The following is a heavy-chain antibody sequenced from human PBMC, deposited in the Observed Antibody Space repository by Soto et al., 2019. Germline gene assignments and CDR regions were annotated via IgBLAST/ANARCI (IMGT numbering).Heavy chain of an antibody. CDR1: GFTFSSYS. J-gene: IGHJ5*02. Sequence: EVQLVESGGGLVQPGGSLRLSCAASGFTFSSYSMNWVRQAPGKGLEWVSYISSSSSTIYYADSVKGRFTISRDNAKNSLYLQMNSLRDEDTAVYCCAGESRFLEWLSLNWFDPWGQGSLVTVSS. CDR2: ISSSSSTI. D-gene: IGHD3-3*01. CDR3: AGESRFLEWLSLNWFDP. V-gene: IGHV3-48*02.